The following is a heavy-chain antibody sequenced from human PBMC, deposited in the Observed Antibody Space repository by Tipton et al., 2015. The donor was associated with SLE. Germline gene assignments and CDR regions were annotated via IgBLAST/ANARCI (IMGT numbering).Heavy chain of an antibody. D-gene: IGHD2-2*01. CDR1: GDSVDSNNVY. J-gene: IGHJ4*02. CDR3: ARRQSSSWSHFGY. CDR2: IYYYTGNT. V-gene: IGHV4-39*07. Sequence: TLSLTCSVSGDSVDSNNVYWTWVRQPPGKGLEWIAAIYYYTGNTFYTPSLKSRISISIDTSKNQFSLILNSVTAADTAVYYCARRQSSSWSHFGYWGQGILVAVSS.